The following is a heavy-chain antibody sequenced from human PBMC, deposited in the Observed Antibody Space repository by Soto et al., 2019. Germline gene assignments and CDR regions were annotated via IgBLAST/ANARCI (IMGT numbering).Heavy chain of an antibody. CDR1: GYTFSSYG. Sequence: VQLVQSGAEVKRPGASVKVSCKTSGYTFSSYGINWVRQAPEEGLDWVGWISGSNDDTDYAQKFHGRVTLTTDTSTRTAYMELRSLSSDDTAVYYCVRLAAAGTGMRYWGQGTQVTVSS. D-gene: IGHD6-13*01. V-gene: IGHV1-18*01. J-gene: IGHJ4*02. CDR3: VRLAAAGTGMRY. CDR2: ISGSNDDT.